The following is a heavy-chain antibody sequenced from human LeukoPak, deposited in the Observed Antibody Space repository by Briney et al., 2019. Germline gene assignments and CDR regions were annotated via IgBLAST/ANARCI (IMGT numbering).Heavy chain of an antibody. V-gene: IGHV3-23*01. J-gene: IGHJ4*02. D-gene: IGHD2-15*01. Sequence: GGSLRLSCATSGFTFSRYWMSWVRQAPGKGLEWVSGITSSGGNTYYADSVKGRFTISRDNSKNTLYLQMNSLRAEDTAVYYCARGGRYCSGGSCYPGGPDYWGQGTLVTVSS. CDR1: GFTFSRYW. CDR2: ITSSGGNT. CDR3: ARGGRYCSGGSCYPGGPDY.